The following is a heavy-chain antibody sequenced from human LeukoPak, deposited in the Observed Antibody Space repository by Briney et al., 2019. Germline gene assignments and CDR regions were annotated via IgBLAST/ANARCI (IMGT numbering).Heavy chain of an antibody. J-gene: IGHJ4*02. CDR3: AKDGIAARLIDY. CDR2: LSGSGVLT. CDR1: GFSFSNFA. Sequence: GGSLRLSCAASGFSFSNFAMTWVRQAPGKGLEWVSTLSGSGVLTYYADSVKGRFTISRDNSKNTLYLQMNSLRAEDTAVYYCAKDGIAARLIDYWGQGTLVTVSS. V-gene: IGHV3-23*01. D-gene: IGHD6-6*01.